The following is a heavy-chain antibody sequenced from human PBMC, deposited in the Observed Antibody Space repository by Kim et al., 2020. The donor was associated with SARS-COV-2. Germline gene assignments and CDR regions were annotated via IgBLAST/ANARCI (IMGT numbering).Heavy chain of an antibody. CDR2: IWYDGSNK. CDR3: ARDLKSTYYDILTGYYIEYYFDY. J-gene: IGHJ4*02. V-gene: IGHV3-33*01. D-gene: IGHD3-9*01. Sequence: GGSLRLSCAASGFTFSSYGMHWVRQAPGKGLEWVAVIWYDGSNKYYADSVKGRFTISRDNSKNTLYLQMNSLRAEDTAVYYCARDLKSTYYDILTGYYIEYYFDYWRQGTLVTVSS. CDR1: GFTFSSYG.